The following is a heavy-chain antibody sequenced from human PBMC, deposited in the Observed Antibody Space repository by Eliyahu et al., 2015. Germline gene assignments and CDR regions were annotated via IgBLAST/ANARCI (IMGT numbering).Heavy chain of an antibody. CDR1: GFSLSTSGMR. CDR3: ARIQVLGRGDYFDY. J-gene: IGHJ4*02. D-gene: IGHD7-27*01. V-gene: IGHV2-70*04. Sequence: QVTLKESGPALVKPTQTLTLTCTFSGFSLSTSGMRVSWIRQPPGKALEWLARIDWDDDKFYSTSLKTRLTISKDTSKNQVVLTMTNMDPVDTATYYCARIQVLGRGDYFDYWGQGTLVTVSS. CDR2: IDWDDDK.